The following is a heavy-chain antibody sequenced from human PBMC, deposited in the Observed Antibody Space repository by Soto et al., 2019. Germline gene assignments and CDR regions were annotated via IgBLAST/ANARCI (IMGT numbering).Heavy chain of an antibody. V-gene: IGHV4-39*01. J-gene: IGHJ5*02. D-gene: IGHD6-13*01. CDR2: IYYSGST. Sequence: SETLSLTCTVSGGSISSNDYYWDWIRQPPGKGLEWIGSIYYSGSTYYNPSLKSRVTISVDTSKNQFSLNLSSVTAADTAVYYCARLKFHSISWRAANWFDPWGQGILVTVSS. CDR1: GGSISSNDYY. CDR3: ARLKFHSISWRAANWFDP.